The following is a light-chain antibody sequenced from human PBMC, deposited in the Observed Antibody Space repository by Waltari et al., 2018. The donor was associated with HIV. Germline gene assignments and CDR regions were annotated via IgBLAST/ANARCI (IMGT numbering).Light chain of an antibody. J-gene: IGLJ1*01. CDR2: YDN. CDR1: SYNIGNNA. V-gene: IGLV1-36*01. CDR3: AAWDDSLNGYV. Sequence: QSVLTQPPSVSEAPRQRVHISWYGSSYNIGNNAVNWYQQVPGKPPKLRIYYDNLLSSGVSDRFSGSKSGTSASLAIRGLQSEDEADYYCAAWDDSLNGYVFGSGTKVTVL.